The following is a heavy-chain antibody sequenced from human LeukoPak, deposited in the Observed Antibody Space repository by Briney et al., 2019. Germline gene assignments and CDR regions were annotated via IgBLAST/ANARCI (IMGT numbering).Heavy chain of an antibody. CDR1: GYSISSGYY. CDR2: IIDTGST. V-gene: IGHV4-38-2*02. J-gene: IGHJ4*02. D-gene: IGHD3-3*01. CDR3: ARGLASGYPPIPFDY. Sequence: SETLSLTCTVSGYSISSGYYWTWIRPPPGKGLEWIGEIIDTGSTKYNSSLKSRVTISVDTSKNEFSLNLTSVTAADTAIYYCARGLASGYPPIPFDYWGQGTLVTVSS.